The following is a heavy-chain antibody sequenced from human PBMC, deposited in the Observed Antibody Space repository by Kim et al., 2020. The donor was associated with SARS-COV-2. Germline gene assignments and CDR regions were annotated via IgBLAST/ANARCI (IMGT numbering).Heavy chain of an antibody. V-gene: IGHV3-49*04. CDR2: IRSKAYGGTT. CDR1: GFTFGDYA. CDR3: TRGYGDYYFDY. Sequence: GGSLRLSCTASGFTFGDYAMSWVRQAPGKGLEWVGFIRSKAYGGTTEYAASVKGRFTISRDDSKSIAYLQMNSLKTEDTAVYYCTRGYGDYYFDYWGQGTLVTVSS. J-gene: IGHJ4*02. D-gene: IGHD4-17*01.